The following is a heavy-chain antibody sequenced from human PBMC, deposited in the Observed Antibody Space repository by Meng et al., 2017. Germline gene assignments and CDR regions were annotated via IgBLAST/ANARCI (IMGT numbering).Heavy chain of an antibody. CDR2: IYRDSNP. J-gene: IGHJ4*01. CDR1: GLTVNTYY. D-gene: IGHD1-26*01. Sequence: GESLKISCTTSGLTVNTYYMSWVRQAPGKGLEWVSLIYRDSNPHYADSVKGRFTISRDSSKTTLYLQMNSLRLEHTAVYYCASAPRWDFIFDSWGQGTLVTVSS. CDR3: ASAPRWDFIFDS. V-gene: IGHV3-66*02.